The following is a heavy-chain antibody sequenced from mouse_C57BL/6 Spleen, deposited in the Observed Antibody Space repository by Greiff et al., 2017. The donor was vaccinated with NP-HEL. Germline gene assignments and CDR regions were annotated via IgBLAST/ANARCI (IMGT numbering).Heavy chain of an antibody. CDR2: IFPGSGST. J-gene: IGHJ3*01. CDR3: AREDDYDGTSFAY. Sequence: VQLQQSGPELVRPGASVKISCKAPGYTFTSHWMQWVRQRPGQGLEGIGEIFPGSGSTSYNEKFKGKATLTVDTSSSTAYMQLSSLTSEDSAVYFCAREDDYDGTSFAYWGQGTLVTVSA. D-gene: IGHD2-4*01. V-gene: IGHV1-56*01. CDR1: GYTFTSHW.